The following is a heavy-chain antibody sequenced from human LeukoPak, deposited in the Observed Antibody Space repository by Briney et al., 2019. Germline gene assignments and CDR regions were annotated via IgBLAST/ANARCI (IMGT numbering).Heavy chain of an antibody. CDR3: ARGLDTYYYDSSGYLGPPFDP. J-gene: IGHJ5*02. CDR2: IYYSGST. CDR1: GGSISSSSYY. V-gene: IGHV4-39*01. Sequence: SETLSLTCTVSGGSISSSSYYWGWIRQPPGKGLEWIGSIYYSGSTYYNPSLKSRVTISVDTSKNQFSLKLSSVTAADTAVYYCARGLDTYYYDSSGYLGPPFDPWGQGTLVTVSS. D-gene: IGHD3-22*01.